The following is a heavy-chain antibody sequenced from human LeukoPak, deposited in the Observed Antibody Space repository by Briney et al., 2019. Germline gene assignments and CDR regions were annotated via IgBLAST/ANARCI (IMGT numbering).Heavy chain of an antibody. CDR2: MNPNSGNT. CDR1: GYTFTGYY. J-gene: IGHJ5*02. Sequence: ASVKVSCKASGYTFTGYYMHWVRQATGQGLEWMGWMNPNSGNTGYAQKFQGRVTMTRNTSISTAYMELSSLRSEDTAVYYCARGAYSSSWYLFDPWGQGTLVTVSS. V-gene: IGHV1-8*02. D-gene: IGHD6-13*01. CDR3: ARGAYSSSWYLFDP.